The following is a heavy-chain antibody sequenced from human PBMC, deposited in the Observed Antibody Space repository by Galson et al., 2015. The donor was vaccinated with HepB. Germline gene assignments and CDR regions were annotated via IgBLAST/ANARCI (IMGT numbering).Heavy chain of an antibody. CDR1: GYTFTTFP. CDR3: ARNASTGGFDF. V-gene: IGHV1-3*01. J-gene: IGHJ4*02. Sequence: SVKVSCKASGYTFTTFPMHWVRQAPGQSLEWMGYISAANGDTKYSQKFQDRVTITSDTSAKTAFMELSNLNSEDTAVYYCARNASTGGFDFWGQGALVTVSS. D-gene: IGHD1-14*01. CDR2: ISAANGDT.